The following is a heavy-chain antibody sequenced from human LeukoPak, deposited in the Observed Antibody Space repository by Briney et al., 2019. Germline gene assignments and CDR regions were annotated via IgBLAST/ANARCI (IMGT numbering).Heavy chain of an antibody. Sequence: SETLSLTCTVSGGSISSYYWSWIRQPAGKGLEWIGRIYTSGSTNYNPSLKSRVTMSVDTSKNQFSLKLSSVTAADTAVYYCAKDTQYDLWSGHGGGYGMDVWGQGTTVTVSS. V-gene: IGHV4-4*07. CDR3: AKDTQYDLWSGHGGGYGMDV. CDR1: GGSISSYY. J-gene: IGHJ6*02. CDR2: IYTSGST. D-gene: IGHD3-3*01.